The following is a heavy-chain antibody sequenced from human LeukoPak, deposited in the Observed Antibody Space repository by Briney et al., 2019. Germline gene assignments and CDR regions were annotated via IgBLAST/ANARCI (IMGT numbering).Heavy chain of an antibody. CDR3: ATLRGASTAVFYS. D-gene: IGHD2-21*02. CDR1: GGFISYEY. V-gene: IGHV4-59*08. J-gene: IGHJ4*02. Sequence: PSETLSLTCTVSGGFISYEYWSWIRQSPGKRLEWIGYIHYSGATNYSPSLKSRVTISVDTSKNRFSLKLSSVTAADTALYYCATLRGASTAVFYSWGQGALVTVSS. CDR2: IHYSGAT.